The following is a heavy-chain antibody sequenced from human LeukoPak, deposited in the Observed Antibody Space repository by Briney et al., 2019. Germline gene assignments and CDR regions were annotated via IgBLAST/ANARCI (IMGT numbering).Heavy chain of an antibody. D-gene: IGHD3-22*01. V-gene: IGHV1-69*13. Sequence: SVKVSCKASGGTFSSYAISWVRQAPGQGLEWMGGIIPIFGTANYAQKFQGRVTITADESTSTAYIELSSLRSEDTAVYYCARDRGHYDSSGYYSGYFQHWGQGTLVTVSS. CDR3: ARDRGHYDSSGYYSGYFQH. CDR1: GGTFSSYA. J-gene: IGHJ1*01. CDR2: IIPIFGTA.